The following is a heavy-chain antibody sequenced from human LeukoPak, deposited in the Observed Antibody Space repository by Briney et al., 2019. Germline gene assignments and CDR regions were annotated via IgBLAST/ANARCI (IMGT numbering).Heavy chain of an antibody. CDR3: ARDVDGSGVFDY. CDR2: INAGNGNT. J-gene: IGHJ4*02. CDR1: GYTFTIYA. Sequence: ASVKVSCKASGYTFTIYAMHWVRQAPGQRLEWMGWINAGNGNTKYSQKFQGRVTITRDTSASTAYMELSSLRSEDTAVYYCARDVDGSGVFDYWGQGTLVTVSS. V-gene: IGHV1-3*01. D-gene: IGHD3-10*01.